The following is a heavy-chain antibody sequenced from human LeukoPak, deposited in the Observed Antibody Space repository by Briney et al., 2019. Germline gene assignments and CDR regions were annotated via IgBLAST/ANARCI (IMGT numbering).Heavy chain of an antibody. Sequence: TSETLYLTCAVYGGSFSGYYWSWIRQPPGKGLGWIGEINHSGSTNYNPSLKSRVTISVDTSKNQFSLKLSSVTAADTAVYYCARGLRAAAGKAIDYWGQGTLVTVSS. V-gene: IGHV4-34*01. CDR3: ARGLRAAAGKAIDY. CDR2: INHSGST. J-gene: IGHJ4*02. D-gene: IGHD6-13*01. CDR1: GGSFSGYY.